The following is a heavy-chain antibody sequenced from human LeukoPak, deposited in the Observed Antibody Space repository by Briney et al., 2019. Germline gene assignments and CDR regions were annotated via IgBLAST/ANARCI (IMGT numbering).Heavy chain of an antibody. V-gene: IGHV3-15*01. D-gene: IGHD1-26*01. J-gene: IGHJ3*02. CDR1: GFSFSSAW. CDR3: TTCRCIVGATGAFDI. Sequence: PGGSLRLSCAASGFSFSSAWMSWVRQAPGKGLEWVGRIKSKTDGGTTDYAAPVKGRFTISRDDSKNTLYLQMNSLKTEDTAVYYCTTCRCIVGATGAFDIWGQGTMVTVSS. CDR2: IKSKTDGGTT.